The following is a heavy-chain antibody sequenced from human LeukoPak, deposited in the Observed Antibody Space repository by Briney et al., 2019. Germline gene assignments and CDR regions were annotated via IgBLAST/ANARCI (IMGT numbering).Heavy chain of an antibody. CDR2: IIPIFGTA. Sequence: SVKVSCKASGGTFISYAISWVRQAPGQGLEWMGGIIPIFGTANYAQKFQGRVTITADESTSTAYMELSSLRSEGTAVYYCASHGTGYYSLRFDPWGQGTLVTVSS. CDR1: GGTFISYA. V-gene: IGHV1-69*13. D-gene: IGHD3/OR15-3a*01. J-gene: IGHJ5*02. CDR3: ASHGTGYYSLRFDP.